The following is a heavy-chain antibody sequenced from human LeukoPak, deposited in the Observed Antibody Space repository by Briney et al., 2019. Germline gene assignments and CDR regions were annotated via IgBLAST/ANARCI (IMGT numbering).Heavy chain of an antibody. J-gene: IGHJ4*02. CDR3: AKDGDDYYGSGSYSDY. CDR1: GFTFSSYW. V-gene: IGHV3-7*01. CDR2: IKQDGSEK. Sequence: GGSLRLSCAASGFTFSSYWMSWVRQAPGKGLEWVANIKQDGSEKYYVDSVKGRFTISRDNAKNSLYLQMNSLRAEDTAVYYCAKDGDDYYGSGSYSDYWGQGTLVTVSS. D-gene: IGHD3-10*01.